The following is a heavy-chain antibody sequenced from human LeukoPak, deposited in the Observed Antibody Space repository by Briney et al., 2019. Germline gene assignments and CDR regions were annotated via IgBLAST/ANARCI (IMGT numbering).Heavy chain of an antibody. D-gene: IGHD6-19*01. J-gene: IGHJ1*01. Sequence: SQTLSLTCTVSGGSISSGGYYWSWIRQHPGKGLEWIGYIYYSGSTYYNPSLKSRVTISVDTSKNQFSLKLSSVTAADTAVDYCARGVTGGWYGDFQHWGQGTLVTVSS. CDR3: ARGVTGGWYGDFQH. CDR1: GGSISSGGYY. CDR2: IYYSGST. V-gene: IGHV4-31*03.